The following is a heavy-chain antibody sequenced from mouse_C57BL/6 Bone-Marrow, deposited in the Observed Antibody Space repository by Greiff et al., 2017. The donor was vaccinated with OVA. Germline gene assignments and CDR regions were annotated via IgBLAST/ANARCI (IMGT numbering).Heavy chain of an antibody. V-gene: IGHV1-76*01. J-gene: IGHJ1*03. D-gene: IGHD1-1*01. CDR3: ASPHYYGSSYWYFDV. CDR1: GYTFTDYY. Sequence: VQLQESGAELVRPGASVKLSCKASGYTFTDYYINWVKQRPGQGLEWIARIYPGSGTTYYNEKFKGKATLTAEKSSSTAYMQLSSLTSEDSAVYFCASPHYYGSSYWYFDVWGTGTTVTVSS. CDR2: IYPGSGTT.